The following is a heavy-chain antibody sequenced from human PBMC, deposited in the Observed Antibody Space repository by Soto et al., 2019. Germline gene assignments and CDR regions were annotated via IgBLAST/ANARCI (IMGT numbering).Heavy chain of an antibody. CDR2: IYPGDSDT. J-gene: IGHJ6*02. Sequence: GESLKISCKGSGYSFTSYWIGWVRQMPGKGLEWMGIIYPGDSDTRYSPSFQGQVTISADKSISTAYLQWSSLKASDTAMYYCARFQYSSSWYYYYGMDVWGQGTTVTVSS. CDR3: ARFQYSSSWYYYYGMDV. CDR1: GYSFTSYW. V-gene: IGHV5-51*01. D-gene: IGHD6-13*01.